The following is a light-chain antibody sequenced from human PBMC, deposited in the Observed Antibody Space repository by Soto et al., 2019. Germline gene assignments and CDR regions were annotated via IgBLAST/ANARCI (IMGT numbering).Light chain of an antibody. CDR2: GNS. J-gene: IGLJ1*01. Sequence: QSVLTQPPSVSGAPGQRVTISCTGSNSNIGAGYDVHWYQQLPGTVPKLLIYGNSNRPSGVPDRFSGSKSVTSASLAITGLQPQAEADYYCQSYASSVSGYVFATGTKVTVL. CDR3: QSYASSVSGYV. V-gene: IGLV1-40*01. CDR1: NSNIGAGYD.